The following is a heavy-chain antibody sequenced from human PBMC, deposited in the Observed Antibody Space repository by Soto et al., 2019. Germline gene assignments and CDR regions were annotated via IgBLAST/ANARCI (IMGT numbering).Heavy chain of an antibody. CDR2: IYTSGST. CDR1: GCSSSSYC. D-gene: IGHD4-17*01. V-gene: IGHV4-4*07. J-gene: IGHJ4*02. CDR3: AEGGQTYGDYVFDY. Sequence: PSDTLSLTCTFSGCSSSSYCLSLIRQPAGKGLEWIGRIYTSGSTNYNPSLKSRVTISVDTSKNQFSLKLSSVTAADTAVYYCAEGGQTYGDYVFDYWGQGTLVTV.